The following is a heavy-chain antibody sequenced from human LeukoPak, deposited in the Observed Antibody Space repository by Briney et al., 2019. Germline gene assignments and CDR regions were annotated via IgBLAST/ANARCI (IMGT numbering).Heavy chain of an antibody. CDR3: ARPSAIFGVDPFDY. J-gene: IGHJ4*02. Sequence: SETLSLTCTVSGGSISSSSYYWGWIRQPPGKGLEWIGSIYYSGSTYYNPSLKSRVTISVDTSKNQFSLKLSSVTAADTAVYYCARPSAIFGVDPFDYWGQGTLDTVSS. CDR2: IYYSGST. D-gene: IGHD3-3*01. CDR1: GGSISSSSYY. V-gene: IGHV4-39*01.